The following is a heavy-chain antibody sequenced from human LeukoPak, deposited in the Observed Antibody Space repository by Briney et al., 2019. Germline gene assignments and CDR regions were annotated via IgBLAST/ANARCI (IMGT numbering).Heavy chain of an antibody. J-gene: IGHJ5*02. D-gene: IGHD6-6*01. CDR3: VRARDPLHIDL. V-gene: IGHV3-48*04. CDR2: ITASSSTI. Sequence: GGSLRLSCAASGFTLSSYALSWVRQAPGKGLEWVSYITASSSTIDYADSVKGRLTISRDNAKRSLYLLLTSLRVEDTAVYYCVRARDPLHIDLWGQGTLVTVSS. CDR1: GFTLSSYA.